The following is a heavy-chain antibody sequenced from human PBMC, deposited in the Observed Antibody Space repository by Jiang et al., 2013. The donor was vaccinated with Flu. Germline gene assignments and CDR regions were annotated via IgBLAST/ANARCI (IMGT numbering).Heavy chain of an antibody. Sequence: PGESLRISCKGSGYSFTSYWISWVRQMPGKGLEWMGRIDPSDSYTNYSPSFQGHVTISADKSISTAYLQWSSLKASDTAMYYCARQRVGFPYYDSSGYRNQIHYGMDVWGQGTTVTVSS. V-gene: IGHV5-10-1*01. J-gene: IGHJ6*02. D-gene: IGHD3-22*01. CDR1: GYSFTSYW. CDR3: ARQRVGFPYYDSSGYRNQIHYGMDV. CDR2: IDPSDSYT.